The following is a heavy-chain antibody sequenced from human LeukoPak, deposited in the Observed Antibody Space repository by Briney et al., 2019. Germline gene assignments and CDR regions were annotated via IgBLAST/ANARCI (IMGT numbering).Heavy chain of an antibody. V-gene: IGHV3-23*01. Sequence: GGSQRLSCAASGFTFSSYAMSWAGHAPGEGLECVSSISGSGGRTYYADSGKGPFTISRNNSKNTLYLQMNSLGGEDTALYHCAKDRGRYSGSYSNYWGQGTLVTLSS. CDR3: AKDRGRYSGSYSNY. CDR1: GFTFSSYA. D-gene: IGHD1-26*01. J-gene: IGHJ4*02. CDR2: ISGSGGRT.